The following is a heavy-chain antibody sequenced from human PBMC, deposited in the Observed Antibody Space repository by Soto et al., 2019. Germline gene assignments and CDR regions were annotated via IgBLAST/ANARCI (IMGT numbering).Heavy chain of an antibody. CDR2: IYPGDSDT. V-gene: IGHV5-51*01. CDR3: ARTVRDFGDGDQYYFEGMDV. D-gene: IGHD3-16*01. Sequence: VESLKISCKGSGYSFISYWIGWVRQMPGKGLEWMGIIYPGDSDTRYSPSFQGQVTISVDKSINTAYLQLSSLKASDTAMYYCARTVRDFGDGDQYYFEGMDVWGKGTKVTVSS. J-gene: IGHJ6*04. CDR1: GYSFISYW.